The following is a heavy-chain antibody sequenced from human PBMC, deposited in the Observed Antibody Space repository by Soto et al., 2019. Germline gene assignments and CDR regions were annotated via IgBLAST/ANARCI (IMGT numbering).Heavy chain of an antibody. CDR1: GGTFSSYA. V-gene: IGHV1-69*06. Sequence: SVKVSCKASGGTFSSYAISWARQAPGQGLEWMGGIIPIFGTANYAQKFQGRVTITADKSTSTAYMELSSLRSEDTAVYYCARGQFLVGATTYYYYYYGMDVWGQGTTVTVSS. J-gene: IGHJ6*02. D-gene: IGHD1-26*01. CDR3: ARGQFLVGATTYYYYYYGMDV. CDR2: IIPIFGTA.